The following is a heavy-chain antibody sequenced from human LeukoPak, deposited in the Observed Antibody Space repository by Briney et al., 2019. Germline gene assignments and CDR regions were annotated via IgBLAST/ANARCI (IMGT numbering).Heavy chain of an antibody. CDR3: ATEVVVRVRGVTYLDY. D-gene: IGHD3-10*01. CDR2: VDPEDGET. J-gene: IGHJ4*02. Sequence: ASVKVSCKVSGYTFTGYYMHGVQQAPGKGLEWMGLVDPEDGETIYAEKFQGRVTITADTSTDTAYMELSSLRSEDTAVYYCATEVVVRVRGVTYLDYWGQGTLVTVSS. V-gene: IGHV1-69-2*01. CDR1: GYTFTGYY.